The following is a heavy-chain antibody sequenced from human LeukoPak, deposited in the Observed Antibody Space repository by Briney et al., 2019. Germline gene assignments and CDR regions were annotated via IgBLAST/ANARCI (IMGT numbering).Heavy chain of an antibody. CDR3: AKSSSSSGQ. J-gene: IGHJ4*02. CDR1: GFTFSSFA. D-gene: IGHD2-2*01. CDR2: ISDSGGST. Sequence: PGGSLRLSCAASGFTFSSFAMSWVRQAPGKGLEWVSAISDSGGSTYYTDSVKGRFTISRDNSKNTLYLQMNSLRAEDTAVYYCAKSSSSSGQWGQGTLVTISS. V-gene: IGHV3-23*01.